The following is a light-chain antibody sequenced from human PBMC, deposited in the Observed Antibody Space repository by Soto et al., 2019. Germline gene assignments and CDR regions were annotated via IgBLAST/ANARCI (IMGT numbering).Light chain of an antibody. CDR1: QSITNL. V-gene: IGKV1-39*01. CDR3: QQTYSSLWT. CDR2: GTS. Sequence: DIQMTQSPSSLSASIGDRVTITCRASQSITNLLNWYQHKPGQAPKLLIYGTSSLLTWVPSRFSGSGSGTDFTLTISGLQLEDFATYYCQQTYSSLWTFGKGTKVDIK. J-gene: IGKJ1*01.